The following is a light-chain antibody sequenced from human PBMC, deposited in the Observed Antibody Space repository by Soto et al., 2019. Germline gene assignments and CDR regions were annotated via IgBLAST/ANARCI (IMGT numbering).Light chain of an antibody. CDR2: EVT. CDR1: SSDVGGYNY. V-gene: IGLV2-8*01. J-gene: IGLJ1*01. CDR3: SSYAGSLYV. Sequence: QSVLTQPPSASGSPGQSVTISCTGTSSDVGGYNYVSWYQQHPGKAPKLMIYEVTKRPSGVPDRFSGSKSGNTASLTVSGLQAEDEADYDCSSYAGSLYVFGTGTKVTVL.